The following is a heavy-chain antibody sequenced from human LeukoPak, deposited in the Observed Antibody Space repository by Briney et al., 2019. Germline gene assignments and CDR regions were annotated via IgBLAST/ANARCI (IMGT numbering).Heavy chain of an antibody. CDR3: ARLSTATRHWLAASDI. V-gene: IGHV1-2*06. D-gene: IGHD6-19*01. J-gene: IGHJ3*02. Sequence: ASVKVSCKASGYSFTDYFLNWVRQAPGQGLEWMGRINPDAGDTNYAQTFQGRITMNRDTSISTAYMELSSLKSDDTAVYYCARLSTATRHWLAASDIWGQGTVVTVSS. CDR2: INPDAGDT. CDR1: GYSFTDYF.